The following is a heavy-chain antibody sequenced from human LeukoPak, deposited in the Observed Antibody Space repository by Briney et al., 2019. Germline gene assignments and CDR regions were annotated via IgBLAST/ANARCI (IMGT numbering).Heavy chain of an antibody. CDR2: ISGSGGST. CDR3: AKLWFGESFDY. V-gene: IGHV3-23*01. CDR1: GFTFSSYE. J-gene: IGHJ4*02. Sequence: GGSLRLSCAASGFTFSSYEMNWVRQAPGKGLEWVSAISGSGGSTYYADSVKGRFPISRDNSKNTLYLQMNSLRAEDTAVYYCAKLWFGESFDYWGQGTLVTVSS. D-gene: IGHD3-10*01.